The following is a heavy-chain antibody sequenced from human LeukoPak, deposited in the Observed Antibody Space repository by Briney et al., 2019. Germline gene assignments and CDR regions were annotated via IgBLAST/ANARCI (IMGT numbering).Heavy chain of an antibody. Sequence: ASVKVSCKASGYTFFYYGVTWVRQVPGQGLEWMGWISVDNGKTNHAQKLQGRVTLTTDISTSTAYMELRSLRSDDTAVYYCARVDCSGDSCYSAGYWGQGTLVTVSS. V-gene: IGHV1-18*01. J-gene: IGHJ4*02. D-gene: IGHD2-15*01. CDR2: ISVDNGKT. CDR3: ARVDCSGDSCYSAGY. CDR1: GYTFFYYG.